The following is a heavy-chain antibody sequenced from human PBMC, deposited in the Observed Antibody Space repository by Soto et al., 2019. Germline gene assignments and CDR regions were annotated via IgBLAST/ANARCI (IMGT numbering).Heavy chain of an antibody. J-gene: IGHJ4*02. CDR1: GYSFTTSW. D-gene: IGHD3-22*01. CDR2: IFPDDSDT. Sequence: GESLKISCKGSGYSFTTSWIGWVRQMPGKGLEWIGIIFPDDSDTRYSPSFQGPVTISVAKSISTAYLQWSGLKASDTAMYYCARQIYDSDTGPNFQYYFDSWGQGTPVTVSS. V-gene: IGHV5-51*01. CDR3: ARQIYDSDTGPNFQYYFDS.